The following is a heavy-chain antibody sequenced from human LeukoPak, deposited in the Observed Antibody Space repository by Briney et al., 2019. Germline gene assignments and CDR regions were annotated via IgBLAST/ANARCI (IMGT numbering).Heavy chain of an antibody. CDR3: AREPPGGLGYFDY. J-gene: IGHJ4*02. V-gene: IGHV3-11*05. CDR1: GFTFSDYY. D-gene: IGHD1-26*01. CDR2: ISSSSSYT. Sequence: PGGSLRLSCAASGFTFSDYYMSWIRQAPGKGLEWVSYISSSSSYTNYADSVKGRFTISRDNAKNSPYLQMNSLRAEDTAVYYCAREPPGGLGYFDYWGQGTLVTVSS.